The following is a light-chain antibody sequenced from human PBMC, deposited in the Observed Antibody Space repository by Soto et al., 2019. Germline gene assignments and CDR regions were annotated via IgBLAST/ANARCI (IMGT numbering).Light chain of an antibody. CDR1: SSNIGSNY. CDR3: AAWDDSLSGRWV. J-gene: IGLJ3*02. Sequence: QSVLNQPPSASGTPGQRVTISCSGSSSNIGSNYVYWYQQLPGTAPKLLIYRNNQRPSGVPDRFSGSKSGTSASLAISGLRSEDEADYYCAAWDDSLSGRWVFGGGTKVTVL. CDR2: RNN. V-gene: IGLV1-47*01.